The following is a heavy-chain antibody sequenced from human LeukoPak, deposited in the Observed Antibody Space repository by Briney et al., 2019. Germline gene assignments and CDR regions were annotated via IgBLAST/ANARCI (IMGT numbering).Heavy chain of an antibody. CDR3: ARDAPGYCSGGTCYNKWFDP. Sequence: GGSLRLSCAASGFIFSTYWMSWVRQAPGKGLEWMAVISYDGSNKYYADSVKGRFTISRDNSKNTLYLQMNSLRPEDTAVYYCARDAPGYCSGGTCYNKWFDPWGQGTLVTVSS. V-gene: IGHV3-30*03. J-gene: IGHJ5*02. CDR2: ISYDGSNK. D-gene: IGHD2-15*01. CDR1: GFIFSTYW.